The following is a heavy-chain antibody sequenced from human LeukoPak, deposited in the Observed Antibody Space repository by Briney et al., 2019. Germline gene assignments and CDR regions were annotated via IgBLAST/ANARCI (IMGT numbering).Heavy chain of an antibody. J-gene: IGHJ3*02. D-gene: IGHD3-16*02. CDR1: GFTFDDYG. V-gene: IGHV3-20*04. CDR2: INWNGGST. CDR3: ARGGIMITFGGVIVTRDAFDI. Sequence: GGSLRLSCAASGFTFDDYGMSWVRQAPGKGLEWVSGINWNGGSTGYADSVKGRFTISRDNAKNSLYLQMNSLRAEDTALYYCARGGIMITFGGVIVTRDAFDIWGQGTMVTVSS.